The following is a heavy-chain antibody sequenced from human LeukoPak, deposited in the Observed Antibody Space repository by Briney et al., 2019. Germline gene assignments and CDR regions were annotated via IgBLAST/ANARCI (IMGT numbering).Heavy chain of an antibody. CDR3: ARGSRITMVRGAIIRATTHYYYMDV. CDR1: GGSFSGYY. J-gene: IGHJ6*03. D-gene: IGHD3-10*01. V-gene: IGHV4-34*01. CDR2: INHSGST. Sequence: SETLSLTCAVYGGSFSGYYWSWIRQPPGKGLEWIGEINHSGSTNYNPSLKSRVTISVDTSKNQFSLKLSSVTAADTAVYYCARGSRITMVRGAIIRATTHYYYMDVWGKGTTVTVSS.